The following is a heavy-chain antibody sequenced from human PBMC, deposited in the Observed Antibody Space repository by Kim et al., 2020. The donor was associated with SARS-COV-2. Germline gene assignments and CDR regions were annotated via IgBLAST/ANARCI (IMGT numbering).Heavy chain of an antibody. CDR3: AKEGDDYGDYDDY. D-gene: IGHD4-17*01. J-gene: IGHJ4*02. V-gene: IGHV3-23*01. Sequence: YADSVKGRFTISRDNSKNTLYLQMNSLRAEDTAVYYCAKEGDDYGDYDDYWGQGTLVTVSS.